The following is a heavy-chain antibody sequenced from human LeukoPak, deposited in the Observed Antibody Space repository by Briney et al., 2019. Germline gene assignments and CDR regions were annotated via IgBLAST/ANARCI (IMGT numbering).Heavy chain of an antibody. Sequence: GGSLRLSCAASGFTFSSYAMSWVRQAPGKGLEWVSPITGSGGSTYYADSVKGRFTISRDNSKNTLYLQMNSLRAEDTAVYYCAGGYCGADCYSFAFDIWGQGTMVTVSS. CDR1: GFTFSSYA. V-gene: IGHV3-23*01. D-gene: IGHD2-21*01. CDR3: AGGYCGADCYSFAFDI. J-gene: IGHJ3*02. CDR2: ITGSGGST.